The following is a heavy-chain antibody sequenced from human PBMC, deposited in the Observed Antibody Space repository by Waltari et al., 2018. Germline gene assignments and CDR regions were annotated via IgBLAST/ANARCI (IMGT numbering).Heavy chain of an antibody. CDR3: ARGLVSGPFDS. J-gene: IGHJ4*02. V-gene: IGHV1-69*04. CDR2: VVPILDST. Sequence: QVQLVQSGAEVKKPGSSVRVSCHVSGGTFSSYGINWVRQAPGQGFEWMARVVPILDSTNYAETFQGRVTVTADKSTTTAYMELTSLRSEDTAVYYCARGLVSGPFDSWGQGTLVTVSS. D-gene: IGHD2-21*01. CDR1: GGTFSSYG.